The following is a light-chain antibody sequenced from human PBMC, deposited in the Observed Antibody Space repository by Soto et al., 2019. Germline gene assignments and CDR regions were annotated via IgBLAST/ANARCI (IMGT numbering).Light chain of an antibody. CDR1: QDIGGR. J-gene: IGKJ1*01. CDR2: AAS. Sequence: DIQITQSPSAVFASAGHLFTIPRWASQDIGGRLAWFQQKPGKAPQYLIQAASILQSGVPSRFSGSGSGTEFILTINNLQPEDFASYFCLQVYSFPRPFGLGTKVDVK. V-gene: IGKV1-12*01. CDR3: LQVYSFPRP.